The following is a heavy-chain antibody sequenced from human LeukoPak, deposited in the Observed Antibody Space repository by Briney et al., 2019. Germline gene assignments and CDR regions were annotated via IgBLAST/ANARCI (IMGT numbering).Heavy chain of an antibody. CDR2: IWHDGSNK. Sequence: PGGSLRLSCAASGFIFSNCGMHWVRQAPGKGLEWVAVIWHDGSNKYYADPVKGRFTISRDNAKNSLYLQMSSLRAEDTAVYYCARGGRPDYWGQGTLVTVSS. CDR3: ARGGRPDY. CDR1: GFIFSNCG. D-gene: IGHD3-10*01. V-gene: IGHV3-33*01. J-gene: IGHJ4*02.